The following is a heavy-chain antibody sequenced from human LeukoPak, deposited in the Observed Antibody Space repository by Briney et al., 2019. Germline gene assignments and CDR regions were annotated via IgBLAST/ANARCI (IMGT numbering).Heavy chain of an antibody. CDR1: GYTFTSYY. V-gene: IGHV1-46*01. J-gene: IGHJ3*02. Sequence: ASVKVSCKASGYTFTSYYMHWVRQAPGQGLEWMGIINPSGGSTSYAQKFQGRVTMTRDMSTSTVYMELSSLRSEDTAVYYCAKIARIAAAPPYDAFDIWGQGTMVTVSS. CDR2: INPSGGST. CDR3: AKIARIAAAPPYDAFDI. D-gene: IGHD6-13*01.